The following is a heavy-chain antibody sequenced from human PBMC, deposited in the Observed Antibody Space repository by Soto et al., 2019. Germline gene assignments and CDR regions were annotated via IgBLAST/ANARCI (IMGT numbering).Heavy chain of an antibody. Sequence: PSETLSLTCAVSGGSISSGGYSWSWIRQPPGKGLEWIGYIYHRGSTYYNPSLKSRVTISVDRSKNQFSLKLSSVTAADTSVYYCARGRRYFDWLLTNWFDPWGQGTLVTVSS. J-gene: IGHJ5*02. D-gene: IGHD3-9*01. CDR1: GGSISSGGYS. CDR2: IYHRGST. V-gene: IGHV4-30-2*01. CDR3: ARGRRYFDWLLTNWFDP.